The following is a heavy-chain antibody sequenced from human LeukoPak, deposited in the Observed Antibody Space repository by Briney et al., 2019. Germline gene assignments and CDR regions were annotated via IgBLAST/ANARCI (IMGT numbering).Heavy chain of an antibody. V-gene: IGHV7-4-1*02. J-gene: IGHJ4*02. Sequence: ASVKVSCKASGYTFTGYYMHWVRQAPGQGLEWMGWINTNTGNPTYAQGFTGRFVFSLDTSVSTAYLQISSLKAEDTAVYYCARETQRNIVVVPAANGYWGQGTLVTVSS. D-gene: IGHD2-2*01. CDR3: ARETQRNIVVVPAANGY. CDR2: INTNTGNP. CDR1: GYTFTGYY.